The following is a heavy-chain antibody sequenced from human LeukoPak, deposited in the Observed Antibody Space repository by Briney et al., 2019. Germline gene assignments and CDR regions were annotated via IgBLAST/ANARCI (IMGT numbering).Heavy chain of an antibody. Sequence: SETLSLTCTVSGGSISSYYWSWIRQPPGKGLEGIGYIYYSGSTNYNPPLKSRVPISVDTSKNQFSLKLSSVTAADTAVYYCARVGDYYDSSGYYWTYYYYMDVWGKGTTVTVSS. CDR3: ARVGDYYDSSGYYWTYYYYMDV. CDR1: GGSISSYY. J-gene: IGHJ6*03. CDR2: IYYSGST. V-gene: IGHV4-59*01. D-gene: IGHD3-22*01.